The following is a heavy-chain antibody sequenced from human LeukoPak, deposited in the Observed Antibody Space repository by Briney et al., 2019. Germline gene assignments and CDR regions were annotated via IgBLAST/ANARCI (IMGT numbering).Heavy chain of an antibody. Sequence: SETLSLTCTVSGGSISSYYWSWIRQPAGNGLEWIGRIYTSGSTNYNPSLKSRVTMSVDTSKNQFSLKLSSVTAADTAVYYCAREGTDILTGYPEGGWFDPWGQGTLVTVSS. J-gene: IGHJ5*02. D-gene: IGHD3-9*01. CDR3: AREGTDILTGYPEGGWFDP. V-gene: IGHV4-4*07. CDR2: IYTSGST. CDR1: GGSISSYY.